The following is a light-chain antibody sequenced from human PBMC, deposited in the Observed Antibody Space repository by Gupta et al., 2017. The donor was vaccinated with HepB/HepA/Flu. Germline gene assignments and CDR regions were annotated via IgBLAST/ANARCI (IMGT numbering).Light chain of an antibody. CDR1: QSISSY. J-gene: IGKJ1*01. CDR3: QQRSTWPPWT. V-gene: IGKV3-11*01. Sequence: EIVLTQSPATLSLSPGERATLSCRASQSISSYLAWYQQKPGQAPRLLIYEASNRDTGIPARFSGSGSGTEFTLTISSREPEEFAVYYCQQRSTWPPWTFGQGTKVEIK. CDR2: EAS.